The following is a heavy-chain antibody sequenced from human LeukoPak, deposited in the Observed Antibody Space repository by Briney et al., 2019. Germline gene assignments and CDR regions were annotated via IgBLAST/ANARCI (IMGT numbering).Heavy chain of an antibody. CDR1: GYTFTSYD. CDR2: INPTSGGT. Sequence: GASVKVSCKASGYTFTSYDINWVRQAPGQGLEWMGRINPTSGGTTSAQKFRGRVTMTRDTSINTAYMELSRLRSDDTAVFYCARSSTTYYYFDFWGQGALVTVSS. V-gene: IGHV1-2*06. D-gene: IGHD2-2*01. CDR3: ARSSTTYYYFDF. J-gene: IGHJ4*02.